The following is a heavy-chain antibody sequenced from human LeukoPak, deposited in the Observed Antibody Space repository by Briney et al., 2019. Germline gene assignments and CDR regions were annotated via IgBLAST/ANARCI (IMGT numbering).Heavy chain of an antibody. CDR1: GGSISSGSYY. D-gene: IGHD5-18*01. J-gene: IGHJ6*03. CDR3: ARDVLDTAMVVYYYYYMDV. CDR2: IYTSGST. V-gene: IGHV4-61*02. Sequence: PSQTLSLTCTVSGGSISSGSYYWSWIRQPAGKGLEWIGRIYTSGSTNYNPSLKSRVTISVDTSKNQFSLKLSSVTAADTAVYYCARDVLDTAMVVYYYYYMDVWGKGTTVTVSS.